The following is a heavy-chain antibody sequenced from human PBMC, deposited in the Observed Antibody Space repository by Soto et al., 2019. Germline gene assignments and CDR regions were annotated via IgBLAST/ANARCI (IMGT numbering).Heavy chain of an antibody. Sequence: QVQLVQSGAEVKKPGASVKVSCKASGYTFTSYGISWVRQAPGQGLEWMGWIRAYNGNTNYAQKLQGRVTMTTDTSPSTAYMELRSLRSGDTAAYDCASDRPPKAYWGQGTLVTVSS. V-gene: IGHV1-18*01. CDR2: IRAYNGNT. CDR1: GYTFTSYG. CDR3: ASDRPPKAY. J-gene: IGHJ4*02.